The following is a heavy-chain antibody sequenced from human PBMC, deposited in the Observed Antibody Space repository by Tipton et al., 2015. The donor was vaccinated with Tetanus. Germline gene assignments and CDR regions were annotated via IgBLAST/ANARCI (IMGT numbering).Heavy chain of an antibody. J-gene: IGHJ4*02. V-gene: IGHV3-7*03. D-gene: IGHD2-2*01. CDR3: ARGRERCRGTNCHRATDY. Sequence: SLRLSCAASGFTFSAYWMTWVRQAPGKGLEWVANIKHDGSENYYVDSVKGRFTISRDNAKNSLYLQMISLRAEDTAIYYCARGRERCRGTNCHRATDYWGQGTLVTVSS. CDR2: IKHDGSEN. CDR1: GFTFSAYW.